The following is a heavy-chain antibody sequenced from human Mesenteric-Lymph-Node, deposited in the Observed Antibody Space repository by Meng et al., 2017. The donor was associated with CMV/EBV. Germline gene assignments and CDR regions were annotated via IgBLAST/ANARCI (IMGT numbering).Heavy chain of an antibody. CDR3: ARFGSGSFPDY. D-gene: IGHD3-10*01. Sequence: GGSLRLSCAASGFTFSTYAFNWVRQAPGKGLEWVSSISSGGSFIYYADSVKGRFTISRDDAENSLYLQMNSLRPEDTAVYYCARFGSGSFPDYWGQGTLVTVSS. J-gene: IGHJ4*02. CDR1: GFTFSTYA. CDR2: ISSGGSFI. V-gene: IGHV3-21*01.